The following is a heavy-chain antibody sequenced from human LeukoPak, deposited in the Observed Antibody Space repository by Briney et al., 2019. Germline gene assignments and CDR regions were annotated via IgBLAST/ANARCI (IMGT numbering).Heavy chain of an antibody. CDR2: IWYDGSNK. CDR3: AKDKLVVPAASYFDY. V-gene: IGHV3-33*06. CDR1: GFTFSSYG. J-gene: IGHJ4*02. Sequence: GGSLRLSCAASGFTFSSYGMHWVRQAPGKGLEWVAVIWYDGSNKYYADSVKGRFAISRDNSKNTLYLQMNSLRAEDTAVYYCAKDKLVVPAASYFDYWGQGTLVTVSS. D-gene: IGHD2-2*01.